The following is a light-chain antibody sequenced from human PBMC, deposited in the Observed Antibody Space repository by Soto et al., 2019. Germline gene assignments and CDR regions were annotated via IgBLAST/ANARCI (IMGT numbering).Light chain of an antibody. CDR2: GNN. J-gene: IGLJ1*01. Sequence: QPVLTQPPSASGTPGQRVTISCSGSSSNVGTNTVHWYQHLPGTAPKLLIYGNNQRPSGVPDRFSGSSSGTSASLAISGLRSKDESDYYCATWDDSLNGYVFGTGTKLTVL. CDR3: ATWDDSLNGYV. V-gene: IGLV1-44*01. CDR1: SSNVGTNT.